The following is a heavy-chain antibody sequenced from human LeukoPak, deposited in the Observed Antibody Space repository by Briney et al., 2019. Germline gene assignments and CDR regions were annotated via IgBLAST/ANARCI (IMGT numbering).Heavy chain of an antibody. Sequence: ASVTVSCTASGYTFTGYYMHWVRQAPGQGLEWMGWISAYNGNTNYAQKLQGRVTMTTDTSTSTAYMELRSLRSDDMAVYYCARQRTLRGLMVRGVTPYYMDVWGKGTTVTVSS. CDR3: ARQRTLRGLMVRGVTPYYMDV. D-gene: IGHD3-10*01. CDR1: GYTFTGYY. J-gene: IGHJ6*03. CDR2: ISAYNGNT. V-gene: IGHV1-18*03.